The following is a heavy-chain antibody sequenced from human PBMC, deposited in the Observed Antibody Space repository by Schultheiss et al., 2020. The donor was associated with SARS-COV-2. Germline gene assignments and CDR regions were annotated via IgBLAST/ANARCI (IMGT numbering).Heavy chain of an antibody. Sequence: GGSLRLSCAASGFTFSSYAMSWVRQAPGKGLVWVSRINSDGSSTSYADSVKGRFTISRDNSKNTLYLQMNSLRAEDTAVYYCAREGLGCSGGSCHEDYWGQGTLVTVSS. D-gene: IGHD2-15*01. V-gene: IGHV3-74*01. J-gene: IGHJ4*02. CDR3: AREGLGCSGGSCHEDY. CDR1: GFTFSSYA. CDR2: INSDGSST.